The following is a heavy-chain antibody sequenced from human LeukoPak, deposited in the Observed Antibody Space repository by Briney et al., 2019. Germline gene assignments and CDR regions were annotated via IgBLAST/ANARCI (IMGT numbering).Heavy chain of an antibody. CDR3: ARLAVAYFDY. J-gene: IGHJ4*02. V-gene: IGHV3-21*01. D-gene: IGHD6-19*01. CDR2: ISSSSSYI. CDR1: GFTFSSYS. Sequence: GGSLRLSCAASGFTFSSYSMNWVRQAPGKGLEWVSSISSSSSYIYYADSVKGRFTISRDNAKNSLYLQINSLRAEDTAVYYCARLAVAYFDYWGQGTLVTVSS.